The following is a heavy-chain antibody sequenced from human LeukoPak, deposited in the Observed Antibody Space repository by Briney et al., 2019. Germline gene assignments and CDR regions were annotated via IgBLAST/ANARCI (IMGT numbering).Heavy chain of an antibody. V-gene: IGHV3-48*01. CDR2: IGNDSGNT. CDR3: ARDYKYAFDN. Sequence: PGGSLRLSCAASGFTFSDYSMNWVRQAPGKGLEWISYIGNDSGNTNYADSVKGRFTISGDKAKNSLYLQMNSLRVEDTAVYYCARDYKYAFDNWGQGTLVTVSS. J-gene: IGHJ4*02. CDR1: GFTFSDYS. D-gene: IGHD5-24*01.